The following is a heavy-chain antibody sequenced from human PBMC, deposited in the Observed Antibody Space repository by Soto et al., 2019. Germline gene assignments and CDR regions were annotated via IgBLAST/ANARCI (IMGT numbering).Heavy chain of an antibody. D-gene: IGHD3-22*01. CDR3: ARDQGYYYDSSGYPSLGEYFQH. V-gene: IGHV3-33*01. CDR2: IWYDGSNK. Sequence: GGSLRLSCAASVFTFSSYGMHWVRQAPGKGLEWVAVIWYDGSNKYYADSVKGRFTISRDNSKNTLYLQMNSLRAEDTAVYYCARDQGYYYDSSGYPSLGEYFQHWGQGTLVTVSS. J-gene: IGHJ1*01. CDR1: VFTFSSYG.